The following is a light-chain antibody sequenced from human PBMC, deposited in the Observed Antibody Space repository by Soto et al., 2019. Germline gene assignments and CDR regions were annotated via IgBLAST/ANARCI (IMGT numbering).Light chain of an antibody. CDR2: EVF. V-gene: IGLV2-14*01. CDR1: NSDVGGYNF. Sequence: QSVLTQPASVSGSPGQSITISCTGTNSDVGGYNFVSWYQQYPGRAPKLMIYEVFNRPSGVSNRFSGSKSGNTASLTISGLQAEDEADYYCSTYTSVNTEVFGGGTKLTLL. J-gene: IGLJ2*01. CDR3: STYTSVNTEV.